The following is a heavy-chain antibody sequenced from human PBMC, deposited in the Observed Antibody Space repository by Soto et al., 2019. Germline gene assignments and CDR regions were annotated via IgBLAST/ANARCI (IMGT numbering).Heavy chain of an antibody. Sequence: SVKVSCKASGGTFSSYAISWVRQAPGQGLEWMGGIIPIFGTANYAQKLQGRVTITADESTSTAYTELSSLRSEDTAVYYCASERKSSGWYAWFDPWGQGTLVTVSS. V-gene: IGHV1-69*13. CDR3: ASERKSSGWYAWFDP. CDR1: GGTFSSYA. CDR2: IIPIFGTA. D-gene: IGHD6-19*01. J-gene: IGHJ5*02.